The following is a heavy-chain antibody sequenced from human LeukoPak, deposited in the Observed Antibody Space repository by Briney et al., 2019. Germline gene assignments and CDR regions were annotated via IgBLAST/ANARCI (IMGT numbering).Heavy chain of an antibody. CDR2: IHYSGST. V-gene: IGHV4-59*08. D-gene: IGHD3-22*01. J-gene: IGHJ5*02. Sequence: SETLSLTCTVSADSISSYFWSWIRQPPGQGLEWIGFIHYSGSTSYNPSLKSRVTISLDTSKTQFSLKLRSVTAADTAMYYCARQHPSYSETSGYYHGTNNWFDPWGQGTLVTVSS. CDR1: ADSISSYF. CDR3: ARQHPSYSETSGYYHGTNNWFDP.